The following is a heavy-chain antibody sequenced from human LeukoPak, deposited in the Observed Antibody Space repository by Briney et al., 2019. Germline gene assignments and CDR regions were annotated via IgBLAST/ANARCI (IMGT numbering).Heavy chain of an antibody. CDR1: GYTFTSYA. V-gene: IGHV7-4-1*02. J-gene: IGHJ5*02. CDR2: INTNTGNP. D-gene: IGHD6-6*01. Sequence: GASVKVSCTASGYTFTSYAMNWVRQAPGQGLEWMGWINTNTGNPTYAQGFTGRFVFSLDTSVSTAYLQISSLKAEDTAVYYCARWLTYSSSSFRVRWFGPWGQGTLVTVSS. CDR3: ARWLTYSSSSFRVRWFGP.